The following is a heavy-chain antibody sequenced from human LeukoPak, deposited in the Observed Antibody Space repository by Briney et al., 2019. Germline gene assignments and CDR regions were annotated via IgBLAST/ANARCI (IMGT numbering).Heavy chain of an antibody. CDR1: GYSISSGYY. CDR2: IYHSGST. Sequence: SETLSLTCAVSGYSISSGYYWGWIRQPPGKGLEWIGSIYHSGSTYYNPSLKSRVTISVDTSKNQFSLKLSSVTAADTAVYYCATPSDLWSAYAFDIWGQGTMVTVSS. J-gene: IGHJ3*02. V-gene: IGHV4-38-2*01. CDR3: ATPSDLWSAYAFDI. D-gene: IGHD3-3*01.